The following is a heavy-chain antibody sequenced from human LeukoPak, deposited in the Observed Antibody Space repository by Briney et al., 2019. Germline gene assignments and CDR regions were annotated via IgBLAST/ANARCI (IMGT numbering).Heavy chain of an antibody. J-gene: IGHJ3*02. CDR3: ARIIAASQDVFDI. D-gene: IGHD6-6*01. V-gene: IGHV4-38-2*02. Sequence: PSETLSLTCIISGYTISSGYQWGWIRQPPGKGLEWIGNIYYSGSTYYNPSLKGRLTMSVDRSNNLFSLNLNSVTAADTAVYYCARIIAASQDVFDIWGQGTMITASS. CDR1: GYTISSGYQ. CDR2: IYYSGST.